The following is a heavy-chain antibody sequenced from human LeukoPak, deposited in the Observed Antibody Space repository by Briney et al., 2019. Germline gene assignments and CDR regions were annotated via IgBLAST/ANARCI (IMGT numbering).Heavy chain of an antibody. J-gene: IGHJ2*01. CDR1: GGSISSGGYY. D-gene: IGHD3-9*01. CDR3: AKSSSIVGYFDWLHYLYFDL. Sequence: SQTLSLTCTVSGGSISSGGYYWSWIRQHPGKGLEWIGYIYYSGRTYYNPSLKSRVTISVDTSKNQFSLKLSSVTAADTAVYYCAKSSSIVGYFDWLHYLYFDLWGRGTLVTVSS. CDR2: IYYSGRT. V-gene: IGHV4-31*03.